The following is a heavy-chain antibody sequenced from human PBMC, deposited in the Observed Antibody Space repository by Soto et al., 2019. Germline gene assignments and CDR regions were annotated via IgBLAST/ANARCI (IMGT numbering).Heavy chain of an antibody. D-gene: IGHD6-13*01. J-gene: IGHJ4*02. CDR3: ARESIAAAFDY. CDR1: GFTFSSYG. CDR2: IWYDGSNK. Sequence: HPGGSLRLSCAASGFTFSSYGMHWVRQAPGKGLEWVAVIWYDGSNKYYADSVKGRFTISRDNSKNTLYLQMNSLRAEDTAVYYCARESIAAAFDYWGQGTLVTVSS. V-gene: IGHV3-33*01.